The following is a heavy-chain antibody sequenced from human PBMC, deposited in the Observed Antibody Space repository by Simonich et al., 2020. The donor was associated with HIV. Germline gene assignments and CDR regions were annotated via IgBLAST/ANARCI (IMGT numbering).Heavy chain of an antibody. CDR1: GGSFSGYY. CDR3: ARRLSKLSRNQRPDAFDI. D-gene: IGHD5-18*01. J-gene: IGHJ3*02. Sequence: QVQLQQWGAGLLKPSETLSLTCAVYGGSFSGYYWSWIRQPPGKGLEWIGEINHSGSTNYNPANKSQVTISVDTTKNQFTLKLSSVTAADTAVYYCARRLSKLSRNQRPDAFDIWGQGTMVTVSS. V-gene: IGHV4-34*01. CDR2: INHSGST.